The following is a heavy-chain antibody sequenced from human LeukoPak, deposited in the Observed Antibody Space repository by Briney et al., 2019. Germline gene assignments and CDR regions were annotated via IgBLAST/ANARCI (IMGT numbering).Heavy chain of an antibody. D-gene: IGHD3-22*01. CDR2: IDYSGST. J-gene: IGHJ4*02. CDR3: ARYYYDSSGYSFDY. V-gene: IGHV4-59*01. CDR1: GGSISSYH. Sequence: SETLSLTCTVSGGSISSYHWSWIRQPPGKGPEWIGYIDYSGSTSYNPSLKSRVTISVDMSKNQFSLKLSSVTAADTAVYYYARYYYDSSGYSFDYWGQGTLVTVSS.